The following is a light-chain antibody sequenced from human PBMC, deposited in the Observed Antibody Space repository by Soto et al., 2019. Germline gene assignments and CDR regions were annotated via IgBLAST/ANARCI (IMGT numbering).Light chain of an antibody. Sequence: QSVLTQPASVSGSPGQSITISCTGTSRDVGSYNLVSWYQQHPGKAPKLMIYEGSKRPSGVSNRFSGSKSGNTASLTISGLQAEDEADYYCCAYAGSSTYVVGTGTKVTVL. CDR1: SRDVGSYNL. J-gene: IGLJ1*01. CDR2: EGS. V-gene: IGLV2-23*01. CDR3: CAYAGSSTYV.